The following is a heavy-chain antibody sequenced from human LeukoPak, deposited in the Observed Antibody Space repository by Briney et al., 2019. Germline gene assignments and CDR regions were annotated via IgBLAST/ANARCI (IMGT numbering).Heavy chain of an antibody. V-gene: IGHV3-23*01. CDR3: AKERRYCSGGSCYSPFDY. CDR1: GFTFSSYA. Sequence: GGSLRLSCAASGFTFSSYAMSWVRQAPGKGLEWVSAISGSGGSTYYADSVKGRFTISRDNSKNTLYLLMNSLRAEDTAVYYCAKERRYCSGGSCYSPFDYWGQGTLVTVSS. D-gene: IGHD2-15*01. J-gene: IGHJ4*02. CDR2: ISGSGGST.